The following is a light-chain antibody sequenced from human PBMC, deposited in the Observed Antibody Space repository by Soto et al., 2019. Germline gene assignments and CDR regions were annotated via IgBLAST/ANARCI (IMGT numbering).Light chain of an antibody. CDR3: NSYTSSSTHV. CDR2: EVG. CDR1: SSDVGGHNH. V-gene: IGLV2-14*01. Sequence: QSVLTQPASVSGSPGQSITSSCTGSSSDVGGHNHVSWYQQHPGKAPKLIIYEVGNRPSGVSNRFSGSKSGNTASLTISGFQAEDEADYYCNSYTSSSTHVFGTGTKVTVL. J-gene: IGLJ1*01.